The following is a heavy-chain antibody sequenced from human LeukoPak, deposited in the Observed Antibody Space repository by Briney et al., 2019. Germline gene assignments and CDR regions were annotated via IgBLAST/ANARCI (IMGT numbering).Heavy chain of an antibody. J-gene: IGHJ6*03. CDR2: INHSGNT. D-gene: IGHD4-11*01. CDR3: ARGRRHTNYGTYYYYYYYMDV. Sequence: SETLSLTCAVYGESFSGYYWSWIRQPPGKGLEWIGEINHSGNTNYNPSLKSRVTISVDTSKNRFSLILSSVTAADTAVYYCARGRRHTNYGTYYYYYYYMDVWGKGTTVTVSS. V-gene: IGHV4-34*01. CDR1: GESFSGYY.